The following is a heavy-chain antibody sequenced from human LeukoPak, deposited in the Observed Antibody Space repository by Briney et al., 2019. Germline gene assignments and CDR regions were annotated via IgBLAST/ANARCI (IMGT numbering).Heavy chain of an antibody. J-gene: IGHJ4*02. Sequence: PGGSLRLSCAASGFTFSNAWMSWVRQAPGKGLEWVGRIKSKTDGGTTDYAAPVKGRFTISRDDSKNTLYLQMNSLKTEDTAVYYCTTAVRWFGELSIHWGQGTLVTVSS. V-gene: IGHV3-15*01. D-gene: IGHD3-10*01. CDR3: TTAVRWFGELSIH. CDR1: GFTFSNAW. CDR2: IKSKTDGGTT.